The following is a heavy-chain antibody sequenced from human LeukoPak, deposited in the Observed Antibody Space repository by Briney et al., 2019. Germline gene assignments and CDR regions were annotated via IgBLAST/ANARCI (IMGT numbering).Heavy chain of an antibody. V-gene: IGHV3-53*01. CDR1: GFTFSSYA. CDR2: IYSGGST. Sequence: GGSLRLSCAASGFTFSSYAMHWVRQAPGKGLEWVSVIYSGGSTYYADSVKGRFTISRDNSKNTLYLQMNSLRAEDTAVYYCARYPLLYYFDYWGQGTLVTVSS. D-gene: IGHD2-8*02. CDR3: ARYPLLYYFDY. J-gene: IGHJ4*02.